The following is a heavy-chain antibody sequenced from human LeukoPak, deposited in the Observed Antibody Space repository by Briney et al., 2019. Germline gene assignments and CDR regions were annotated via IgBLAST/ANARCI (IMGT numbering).Heavy chain of an antibody. CDR3: ARDGYYYDSSGYYYYYYYMDV. J-gene: IGHJ6*03. CDR2: ISSSSSYI. V-gene: IGHV3-21*01. Sequence: PGGSLRLSCAASGSTFSTDAMHWVRQAPGKGLEWVSSISSSSSYIYYADSVKGRFTISRDNAKNSLYLQMNSLRAEDTAVYYCARDGYYYDSSGYYYYYYYMDVWGKGTTVTVSS. CDR1: GSTFSTDA. D-gene: IGHD3-22*01.